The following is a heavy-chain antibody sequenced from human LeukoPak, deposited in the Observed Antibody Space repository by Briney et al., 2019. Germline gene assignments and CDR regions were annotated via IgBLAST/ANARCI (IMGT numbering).Heavy chain of an antibody. J-gene: IGHJ4*02. D-gene: IGHD5-24*01. Sequence: SETLSLTCGVSGYSISSGFYWGWIRQPPGKGLQWIGSLYYTGSAEYNPSLKSRLTMSMDKSKNQFSLKLNSVTAADTAVYYCARLWSGYNFDYWGQGTLVTVSS. CDR1: GYSISSGFY. CDR2: LYYTGSA. CDR3: ARLWSGYNFDY. V-gene: IGHV4-38-2*01.